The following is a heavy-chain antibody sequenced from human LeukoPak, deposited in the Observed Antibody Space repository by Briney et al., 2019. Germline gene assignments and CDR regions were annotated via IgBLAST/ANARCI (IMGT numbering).Heavy chain of an antibody. D-gene: IGHD4-17*01. Sequence: PSHTLSFTCTVSGRSISSSSYYWAWIRQPPGKGLEWFGSTYYSGSTYYNPSLKSRVTISVDTSKNQFSLKLSSVTAADTAVYYCARRTLMTTVTFFDYWGQGTLVTVSS. CDR1: GRSISSSSYY. V-gene: IGHV4-39*01. J-gene: IGHJ4*02. CDR2: TYYSGST. CDR3: ARRTLMTTVTFFDY.